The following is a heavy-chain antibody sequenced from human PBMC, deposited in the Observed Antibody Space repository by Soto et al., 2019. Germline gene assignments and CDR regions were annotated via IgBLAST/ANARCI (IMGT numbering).Heavy chain of an antibody. V-gene: IGHV1-69*13. J-gene: IGHJ3*02. D-gene: IGHD3-10*02. CDR3: ALPGYMFSNEYDI. CDR2: IIPIFGTA. Sequence: SVKVSCKASGGTFSSYAISWVRQAPGQGLEWMGGIIPIFGTANYAQKFQGRVTITADESTSTAYMELSSLRSEDTAVYYCALPGYMFSNEYDIWGQGTLVTVSS. CDR1: GGTFSSYA.